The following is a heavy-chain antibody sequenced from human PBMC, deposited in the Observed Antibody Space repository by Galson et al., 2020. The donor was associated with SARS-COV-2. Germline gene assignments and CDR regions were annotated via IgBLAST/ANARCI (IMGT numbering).Heavy chain of an antibody. V-gene: IGHV1-18*04. Sequence: ASVTVSCKASGYTFSSYGITWVRQAPGQGLEWMGWTSSYRGNTNYAKKFQGRASMTTDPSTNTAYMELRSLRSDDTAVYYCARGQTGYCSSTSCYNYFDHWGQGTVVTVSS. CDR2: TSSYRGNT. CDR1: GYTFSSYG. CDR3: ARGQTGYCSSTSCYNYFDH. J-gene: IGHJ4*02. D-gene: IGHD2-2*02.